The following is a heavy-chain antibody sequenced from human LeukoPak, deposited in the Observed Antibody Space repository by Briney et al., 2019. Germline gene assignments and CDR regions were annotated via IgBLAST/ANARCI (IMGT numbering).Heavy chain of an antibody. V-gene: IGHV3-30*18. D-gene: IGHD3-22*01. CDR1: GFSFSSYG. CDR3: AKDRGGAYYESSVDV. CDR2: ISYDGSNK. Sequence: GGSLRLSCAASGFSFSSYGMHWVRQAPGKGREGVAVISYDGSNKYYADSVKGRFTISRDNSKNTVYLQLNSLRAEDTAVYYCAKDRGGAYYESSVDVWGQGTMVTVSS. J-gene: IGHJ3*01.